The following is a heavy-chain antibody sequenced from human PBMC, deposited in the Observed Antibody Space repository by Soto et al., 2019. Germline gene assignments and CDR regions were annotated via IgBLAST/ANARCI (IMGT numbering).Heavy chain of an antibody. D-gene: IGHD6-13*01. J-gene: IGHJ4*02. V-gene: IGHV4-59*01. CDR2: VYYSGNA. Sequence: QLHLQESGPGLVRPSETLSLTCSVSGGSITSYHWSWIRQPPGKGLEWIGHVYYSGNAKYNPSLKSRVTMSVDTSKNQFSLEVRSVTAADTAVYYCARDGGTWSYWGQGILVTVSS. CDR3: ARDGGTWSY. CDR1: GGSITSYH.